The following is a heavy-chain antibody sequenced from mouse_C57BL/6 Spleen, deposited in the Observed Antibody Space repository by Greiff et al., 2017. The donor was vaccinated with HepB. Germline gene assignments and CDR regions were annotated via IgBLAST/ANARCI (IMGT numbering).Heavy chain of an antibody. V-gene: IGHV1-9*01. CDR2: ILPGSGST. D-gene: IGHD2-2*01. CDR1: GYTFTGYW. Sequence: QVQLKESGAELMKPGVSVKLSCKATGYTFTGYWIEWVKQRPGHGLEWIGEILPGSGSTNYNEKFKGKATFTADTSSNTAYMQLSSLTTEDSAIYYCASHGYDEGYYYAMDYWGQGTSVTVSS. J-gene: IGHJ4*01. CDR3: ASHGYDEGYYYAMDY.